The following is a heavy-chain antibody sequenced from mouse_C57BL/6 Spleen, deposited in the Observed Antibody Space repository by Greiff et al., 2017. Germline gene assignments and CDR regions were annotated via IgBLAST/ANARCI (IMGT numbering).Heavy chain of an antibody. Sequence: QVQLQQSGAELVRPGPSVKLSCKASGYPFTSYWMHWVQQRPGQGLEWIGVIDPSDSYTKYNQKFKGKATLTVDTSSSTAYMQLSSLTSEDSAVYYCATTVVAWGQGTTLTVSS. J-gene: IGHJ2*01. V-gene: IGHV1-59*01. CDR2: IDPSDSYT. CDR3: ATTVVA. CDR1: GYPFTSYW. D-gene: IGHD1-1*01.